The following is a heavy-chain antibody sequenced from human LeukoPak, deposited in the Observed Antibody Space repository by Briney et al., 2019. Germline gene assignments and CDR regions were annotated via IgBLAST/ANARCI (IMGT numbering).Heavy chain of an antibody. J-gene: IGHJ5*02. CDR2: MNPNSGNT. CDR3: ARGPYGDYYHGDP. Sequence: ASVKVSCKASGYTFTSYDINWVRQAPGQGLEWMGWMNPNSGNTVYAQKFQGRVTMTRNTSISTAYMEMSSLRSEDTAVYYCARGPYGDYYHGDPWGQGTLVTVSS. CDR1: GYTFTSYD. V-gene: IGHV1-8*01. D-gene: IGHD4-17*01.